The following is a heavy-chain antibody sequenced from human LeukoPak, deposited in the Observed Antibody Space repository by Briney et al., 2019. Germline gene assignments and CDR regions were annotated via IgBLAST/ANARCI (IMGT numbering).Heavy chain of an antibody. J-gene: IGHJ3*02. Sequence: PRASVKVSCKASGYTFTSYGISWVRQAPGQGLEWMGWISAYNGNTNYAQKLQGRVTMTTDTSTSTAYMELRSLRSDDTAVYYCARDQFVPGDSKDGFDIRGQRKMV. CDR1: GYTFTSYG. CDR3: ARDQFVPGDSKDGFDI. CDR2: ISAYNGNT. V-gene: IGHV1-18*01. D-gene: IGHD7-27*01.